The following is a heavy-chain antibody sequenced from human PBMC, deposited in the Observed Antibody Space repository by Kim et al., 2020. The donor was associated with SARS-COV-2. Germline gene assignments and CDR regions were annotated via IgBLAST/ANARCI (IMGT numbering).Heavy chain of an antibody. V-gene: IGHV4-34*01. J-gene: IGHJ4*02. CDR3: ARGGGMVYRSSIAARPPDY. D-gene: IGHD6-6*01. Sequence: RRVTISVDTSKNQFSLKLSSVTAADTAVYYCARGGGMVYRSSIAARPPDYWGQGTLVTVSS.